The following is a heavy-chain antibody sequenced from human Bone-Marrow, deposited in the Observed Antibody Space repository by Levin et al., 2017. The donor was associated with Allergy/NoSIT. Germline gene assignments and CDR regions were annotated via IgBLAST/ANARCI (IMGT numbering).Heavy chain of an antibody. CDR1: GYRFTTYW. J-gene: IGHJ4*02. CDR3: ASDKYRPSIGCSGYDY. Sequence: GGSRRLSCKGSGYRFTTYWISWVRQMHGKGLEWMGKIDPSDSYTSYSTSFQGHVTISADKSISTAYLQWTSLKASASAMYYCASDKYRPSIGCSGYDYWGQGTLVTVSS. D-gene: IGHD3-10*02. V-gene: IGHV5-10-1*01. CDR2: IDPSDSYT.